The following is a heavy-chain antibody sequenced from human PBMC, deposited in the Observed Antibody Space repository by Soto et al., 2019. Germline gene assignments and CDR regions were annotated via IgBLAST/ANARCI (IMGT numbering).Heavy chain of an antibody. CDR2: ISYDGRSK. CDR3: AKDTFAYCSGGSCLYYYGMDV. CDR1: GFTFTTYG. Sequence: QAQLVESGGGAVQPGRSLRLSCAAPGFTFTTYGMHWVRQAPGKGLEWVAVISYDGRSKYYADSVKGRFTVSRDNSNNTVYLQLNSLRAEDTAVYYCAKDTFAYCSGGSCLYYYGMDVWGQGTMVTVSS. J-gene: IGHJ6*02. D-gene: IGHD2-15*01. V-gene: IGHV3-30*18.